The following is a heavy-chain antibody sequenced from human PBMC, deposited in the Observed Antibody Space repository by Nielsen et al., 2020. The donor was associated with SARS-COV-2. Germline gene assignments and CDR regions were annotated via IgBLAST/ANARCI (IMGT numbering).Heavy chain of an antibody. CDR3: ARSSGYFWRFDP. CDR1: GFTFSSYA. V-gene: IGHV3-30-3*01. J-gene: IGHJ5*02. D-gene: IGHD3-22*01. CDR2: ISYDGSNK. Sequence: GGSLRLSCAASGFTFSSYAMHWVRQAPGKGLEWVAVISYDGSNKYYADSVKGRFTISRDNSKNTLYLQMNSLRAGDTAVYYCARSSGYFWRFDPWGQGTLVTVSS.